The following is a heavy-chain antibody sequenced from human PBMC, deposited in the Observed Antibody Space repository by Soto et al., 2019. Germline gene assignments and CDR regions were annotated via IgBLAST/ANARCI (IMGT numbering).Heavy chain of an antibody. CDR1: GFTFSSYA. V-gene: IGHV3-23*01. Sequence: EVQLLESGGGLVQPGGSLRLSCAASGFTFSSYAMSWVRQAPGKGLELVSAISGSGGSTYYADSVKGRFTISRDNSKDTLYLQMNSLRAEDTAVYYCAKGFRIAMFRGGHDYWGQGPLVTVSS. CDR2: ISGSGGST. J-gene: IGHJ4*02. CDR3: AKGFRIAMFRGGHDY. D-gene: IGHD3-10*01.